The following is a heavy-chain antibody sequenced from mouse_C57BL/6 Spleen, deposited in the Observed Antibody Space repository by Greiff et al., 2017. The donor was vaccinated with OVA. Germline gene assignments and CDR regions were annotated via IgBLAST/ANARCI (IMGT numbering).Heavy chain of an antibody. V-gene: IGHV5-4*01. CDR2: ISDGGSYT. J-gene: IGHJ2*01. D-gene: IGHD4-1*01. CDR1: GFTFSSYA. Sequence: EVQRVESGGGLVKPGGSLKLSCAASGFTFSSYAMSWVRQTPEKRLEWVATISDGGSYTYYPDNVKGRFTISRDNAKNNLYLQMSHLKSEDTAMYYCARESDWDDFDYWGQGTTLTVSS. CDR3: ARESDWDDFDY.